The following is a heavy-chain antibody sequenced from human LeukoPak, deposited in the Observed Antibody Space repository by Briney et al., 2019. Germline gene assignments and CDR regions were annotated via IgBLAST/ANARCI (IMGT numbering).Heavy chain of an antibody. J-gene: IGHJ5*02. CDR3: ARDDGDGYNPWFDP. V-gene: IGHV3-74*01. Sequence: LPGGSPRLSCAASGFTFSSYWMHWVRQAPGKGLVWVSRINSDGSSTSYADSVKGRFTISRDNAKNTLYLQMNSLRAEDTAVYYCARDDGDGYNPWFDPWGQGTLVTVSS. D-gene: IGHD5-24*01. CDR2: INSDGSST. CDR1: GFTFSSYW.